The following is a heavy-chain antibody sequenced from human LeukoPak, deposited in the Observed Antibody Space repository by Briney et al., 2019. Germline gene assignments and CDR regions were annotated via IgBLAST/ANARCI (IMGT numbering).Heavy chain of an antibody. Sequence: GGSLRLSCAVSGLAFGQHDFHCVRRARGKGLVGVAANWYDGFTKNYAGSVKGRFTESKDNFRNTVFLQMDNLRGEDTAVYYCAKDPARSMDVWGKGTTVTVSS. V-gene: IGHV3-33*06. CDR2: NWYDGFTK. CDR3: AKDPARSMDV. J-gene: IGHJ6*03. CDR1: GLAFGQHD.